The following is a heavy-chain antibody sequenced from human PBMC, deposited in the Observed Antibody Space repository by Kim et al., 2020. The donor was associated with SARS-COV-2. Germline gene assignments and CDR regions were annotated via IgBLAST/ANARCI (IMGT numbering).Heavy chain of an antibody. D-gene: IGHD1-26*01. V-gene: IGHV3-21*01. CDR2: ISRDVTYT. J-gene: IGHJ4*02. CDR3: AAGARGSLDRGSDY. CDR1: GITFSSFS. Sequence: GGSLRLSCAVSGITFSSFSLTWVRRAPGRGLEWVSSISRDVTYTYYADSVKGRFTISRDNAKKSLFLQMNSLRAEDTAVYYCAAGARGSLDRGSDYWGQGTLVTVSS.